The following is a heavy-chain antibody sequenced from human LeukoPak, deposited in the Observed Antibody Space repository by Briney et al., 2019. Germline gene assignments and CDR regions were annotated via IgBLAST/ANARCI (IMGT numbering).Heavy chain of an antibody. V-gene: IGHV4-39*07. CDR3: ASLSEYCSAGSCYLGWFDP. CDR1: GGSISSSSYY. Sequence: PSETLSLTCTVSGGSISSSSYYWGWIRQPPGKGLEWIGTINYSGSTYYNASLKSRVTISADTSKNQFSLKLNSVTAADTAVYYCASLSEYCSAGSCYLGWFDPWGQGTLVTVSS. J-gene: IGHJ5*02. CDR2: INYSGST. D-gene: IGHD2-15*01.